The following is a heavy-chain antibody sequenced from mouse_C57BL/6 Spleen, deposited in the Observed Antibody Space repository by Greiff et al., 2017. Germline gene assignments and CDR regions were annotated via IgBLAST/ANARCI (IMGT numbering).Heavy chain of an antibody. Sequence: QVQLQQSGAELVRPGASVTLSCKASGYTFTDYEMHWVKQTPVHGLEWIGAIDPETGGTASNQKFKGKAILTAYKSSRTAYMELRSLTSEDSAVYYCTRREGGTYYFDYWGQGTTLTVSS. CDR3: TRREGGTYYFDY. CDR1: GYTFTDYE. J-gene: IGHJ2*01. CDR2: IDPETGGT. V-gene: IGHV1-15*01. D-gene: IGHD4-1*01.